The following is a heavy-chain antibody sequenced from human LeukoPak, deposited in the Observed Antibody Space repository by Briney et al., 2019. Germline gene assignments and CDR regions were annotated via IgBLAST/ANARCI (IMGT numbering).Heavy chain of an antibody. V-gene: IGHV4-39*01. J-gene: IGHJ4*02. Sequence: SETLSLTCTVSGGSISSSSYYWGWIRQPPGKGLEWIGSIYYSGSTYYNPSLKSRVTISVDTSKNQFSLKLSSVTAADTAVYYCARQTYVAMARRGDRGGSCFDYWGQGTLVTVSS. CDR3: ARQTYVAMARRGDRGGSCFDY. D-gene: IGHD3-16*01. CDR1: GGSISSSSYY. CDR2: IYYSGST.